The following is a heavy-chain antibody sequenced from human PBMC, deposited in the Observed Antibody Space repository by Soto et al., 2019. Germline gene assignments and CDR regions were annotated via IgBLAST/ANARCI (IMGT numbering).Heavy chain of an antibody. J-gene: IGHJ4*02. CDR1: GFTFSSYS. CDR2: ISSSSSTI. V-gene: IGHV3-48*01. CDR3: ARDPGYYDILTGYYGPFDY. Sequence: EVQLVESGGGLVQPGGSLRLSCAASGFTFSSYSMNWVRQAPGKGLEWVSYISSSSSTIYYADSVKGRFTISRDNDKNSLYLQMNSLRAEDTAVYYCARDPGYYDILTGYYGPFDYWGQGTLVTVSS. D-gene: IGHD3-9*01.